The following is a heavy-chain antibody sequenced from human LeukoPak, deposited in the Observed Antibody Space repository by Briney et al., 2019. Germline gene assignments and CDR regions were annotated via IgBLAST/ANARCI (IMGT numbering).Heavy chain of an antibody. D-gene: IGHD5-12*01. V-gene: IGHV1-46*01. CDR2: INPSGGST. CDR3: ARDGYNYLSLQH. Sequence: ASVKVSCKASGYTFTSYYVHWVRQAPGQGLEWMGIINPSGGSTSYAQKFQGRVTMTRDTSTSTVYMELSSLRSEDTAVYYCARDGYNYLSLQHWGQGTLVTVSS. CDR1: GYTFTSYY. J-gene: IGHJ1*01.